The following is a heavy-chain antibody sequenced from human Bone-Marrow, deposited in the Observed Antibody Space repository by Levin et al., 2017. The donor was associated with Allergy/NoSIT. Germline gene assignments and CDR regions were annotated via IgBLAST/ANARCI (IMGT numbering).Heavy chain of an antibody. D-gene: IGHD6-19*01. J-gene: IGHJ6*02. CDR1: GLIFRSYD. CDR3: AKAAGQSSGGKWDYGMDG. CDR2: ISGSGSST. V-gene: IGHV3-23*01. Sequence: GGSLRLSCVASGLIFRSYDINWVRQAPGKGLEWVSGISGSGSSTYYADSVKGRFTISRDNSKNTVFLQMSSLGVDDTAVYYCAKAAGQSSGGKWDYGMDGWGQGTTVTVSS.